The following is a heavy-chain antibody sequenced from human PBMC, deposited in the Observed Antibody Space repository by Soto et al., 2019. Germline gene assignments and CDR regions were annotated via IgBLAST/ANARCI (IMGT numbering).Heavy chain of an antibody. Sequence: QVQLVQSAAEVKKPGSSVKVSCKASGGTFSSYTISWVRQAPGQGLEWMGRIIPILGIANYAQKFQGRVTITADKSTSTAYMELSSLRSEDTAVYYCARLGSGGSWPPDYWGQGTLVTVSS. CDR2: IIPILGIA. J-gene: IGHJ4*02. V-gene: IGHV1-69*02. D-gene: IGHD2-15*01. CDR1: GGTFSSYT. CDR3: ARLGSGGSWPPDY.